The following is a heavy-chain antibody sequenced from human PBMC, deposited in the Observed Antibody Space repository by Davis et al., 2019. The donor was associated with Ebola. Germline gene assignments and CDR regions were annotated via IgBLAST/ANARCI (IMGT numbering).Heavy chain of an antibody. D-gene: IGHD6-6*01. CDR2: IYYSGST. J-gene: IGHJ4*02. Sequence: MPSETLSPTCTVSGGSISSSSYYWGWIRQPPGKGLEWIGSIYYSGSTYYNPSLKSRVTISVDTSKNQFSLKLSSVTAADTAVYYCARHDLYVGSSPYFDYWGQGTLVTVSS. CDR1: GGSISSSSYY. V-gene: IGHV4-39*01. CDR3: ARHDLYVGSSPYFDY.